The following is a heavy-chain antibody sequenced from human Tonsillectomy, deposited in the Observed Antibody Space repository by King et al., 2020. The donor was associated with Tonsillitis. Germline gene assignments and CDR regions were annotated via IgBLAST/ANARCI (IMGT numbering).Heavy chain of an antibody. CDR3: ARQLVVAATEWVDP. CDR1: GFTFSSYS. Sequence: VQLVESGGGLVQPGGSLRLSCAASGFTFSSYSMNWVRQAPGKGLEWVSYISSSSSTIYYADSVKGRFTISRDNAKNSLYLQMNSLRAEDTAVYYFARQLVVAATEWVDPWGQGTLVTVSS. D-gene: IGHD2-15*01. CDR2: ISSSSSTI. J-gene: IGHJ5*02. V-gene: IGHV3-48*01.